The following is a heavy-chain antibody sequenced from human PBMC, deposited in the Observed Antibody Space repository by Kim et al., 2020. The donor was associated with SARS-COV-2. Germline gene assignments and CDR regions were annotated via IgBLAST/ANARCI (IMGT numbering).Heavy chain of an antibody. V-gene: IGHV3-66*01. CDR2: IYSGGST. D-gene: IGHD6-19*01. CDR1: GFTVSSNY. CDR3: ARVSQWLTGGFDS. Sequence: GGSLRLSCAASGFTVSSNYMSWVRQAPGKGLEWVSAIYSGGSTYYADSVKGRFTISRDNSKNTLYLQMNSLRAEDTAVYYCARVSQWLTGGFDSWGQGTL. J-gene: IGHJ5*01.